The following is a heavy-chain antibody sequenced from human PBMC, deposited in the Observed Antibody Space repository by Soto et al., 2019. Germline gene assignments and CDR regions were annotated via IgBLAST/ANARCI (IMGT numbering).Heavy chain of an antibody. CDR3: ATLRGGSRYYYYGMDV. Sequence: QVQLVQSGAEVKKPGSSVKVSCKASGGTFSSYAISWVRQAPGQGLEWMGGIIPIFGTAHYAQKFQGRVTSTAAESPSTAYMQLSSLRSEDTAVYYCATLRGGSRYYYYGMDVWGQGTTVTVSS. CDR1: GGTFSSYA. D-gene: IGHD2-15*01. CDR2: IIPIFGTA. V-gene: IGHV1-69*12. J-gene: IGHJ6*02.